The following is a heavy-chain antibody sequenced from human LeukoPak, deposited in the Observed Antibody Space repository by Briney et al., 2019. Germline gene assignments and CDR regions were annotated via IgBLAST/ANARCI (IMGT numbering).Heavy chain of an antibody. CDR2: IYSGGST. D-gene: IGHD1-26*01. CDR1: GFTVSSNY. CDR3: ARAIVGATGDYYGMDV. J-gene: IGHJ6*02. V-gene: IGHV3-66*01. Sequence: PGGSLRLSCAASGFTVSSNYMSWVRQAPGKGLEWVSIIYSGGSTYSADSVKGRFTTSRDNSKNTLYLEMNSLRAEDTAVYYCARAIVGATGDYYGMDVWGQGTTVTVSS.